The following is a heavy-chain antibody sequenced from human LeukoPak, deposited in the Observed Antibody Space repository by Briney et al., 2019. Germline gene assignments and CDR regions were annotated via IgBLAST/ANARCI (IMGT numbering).Heavy chain of an antibody. CDR3: MKDCLRCSSSSPS. Sequence: GGSLRLSCAASGFTFSTYAMSWVRQTPEKGLEWVSAISGGSKYYADSVKGRFTISRDNSRNTLSLQMNSLRAEDTAVYYCMKDCLRCSSSSPSWGQGTLVTVSS. V-gene: IGHV3-23*01. D-gene: IGHD6-6*01. CDR2: ISGGSK. J-gene: IGHJ4*02. CDR1: GFTFSTYA.